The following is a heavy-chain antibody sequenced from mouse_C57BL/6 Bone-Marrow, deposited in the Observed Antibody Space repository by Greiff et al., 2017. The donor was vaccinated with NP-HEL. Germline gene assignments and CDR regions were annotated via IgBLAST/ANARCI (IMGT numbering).Heavy chain of an antibody. CDR1: GFTFSDYG. J-gene: IGHJ1*03. CDR3: ARRNGDYVDWYFDV. Sequence: EVQLVESGGGLVQPGGSLKLSCAASGFTFSDYGMAWVRQAPRKGPEWVAFISNLAYSIYYADTVTGRFPISRENAKNTLYLEMSSLRSEDTAMYYCARRNGDYVDWYFDVWGTGTTVTVSS. V-gene: IGHV5-15*01. D-gene: IGHD2-13*01. CDR2: ISNLAYSI.